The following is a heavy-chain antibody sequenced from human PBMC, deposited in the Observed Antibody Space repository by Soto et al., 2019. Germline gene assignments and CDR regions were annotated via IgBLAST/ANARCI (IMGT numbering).Heavy chain of an antibody. V-gene: IGHV4-39*01. CDR3: ARHYSSSSWYYPYFDY. D-gene: IGHD6-13*01. J-gene: IGHJ4*02. CDR1: GGSISSSSYY. CDR2: IYHSGST. Sequence: QLQLQESGPGLVKPSETLSLTCTVSGGSISSSSYYWGWIRQSPGKGLEWIGSIYHSGSTYYNPSLKSRVTISVDTSKNQFSLKLSSVTAADTAIYYCARHYSSSSWYYPYFDYWGQGTLVTVSS.